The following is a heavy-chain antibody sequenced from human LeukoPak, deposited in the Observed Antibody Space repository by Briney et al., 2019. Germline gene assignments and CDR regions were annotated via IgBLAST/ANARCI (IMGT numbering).Heavy chain of an antibody. Sequence: GGSLRLSCAASGFTFSSYWMCSVRQAPGKGLGWVSRINTGSSSTTYADFGKGRFTIYRDNDKSKLYLQMDSLRAEDTAVYYCARDLHWNQLGLWGQGTLVTVSS. D-gene: IGHD1-14*01. J-gene: IGHJ4*02. V-gene: IGHV3-74*01. CDR1: GFTFSSYW. CDR2: INTGSSST. CDR3: ARDLHWNQLGL.